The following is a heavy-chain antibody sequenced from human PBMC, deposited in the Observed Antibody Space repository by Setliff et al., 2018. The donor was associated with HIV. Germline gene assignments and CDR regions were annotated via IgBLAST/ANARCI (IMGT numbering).Heavy chain of an antibody. Sequence: SETLSLTCTVSGGSISSYYWSWIRQSPGKGLEWIGHIYYGGNTKYNPSLKSRVTMSSDTSKNQFSLKLNSVTPADTAVYYCARAKTIGVSAVFFDPWGQGRPVTVSS. J-gene: IGHJ5*02. D-gene: IGHD3-3*01. CDR1: GGSISSYY. CDR2: IYYGGNT. V-gene: IGHV4-59*01. CDR3: ARAKTIGVSAVFFDP.